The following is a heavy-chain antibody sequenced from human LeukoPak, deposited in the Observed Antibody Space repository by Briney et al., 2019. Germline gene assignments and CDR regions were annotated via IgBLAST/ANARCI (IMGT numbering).Heavy chain of an antibody. CDR2: IYSDGST. D-gene: IGHD3/OR15-3a*01. CDR1: GFSVSTSY. Sequence: GGSLRPSCAASGFSVSTSYINWVRQAPGKGLEWVSVIYSDGSTKYADSVKARFTISRDNSKNTVHLQMKSLRVEDTAVYYCARGTLDNWGQGTLVTVSS. J-gene: IGHJ4*02. CDR3: ARGTLDN. V-gene: IGHV3-53*01.